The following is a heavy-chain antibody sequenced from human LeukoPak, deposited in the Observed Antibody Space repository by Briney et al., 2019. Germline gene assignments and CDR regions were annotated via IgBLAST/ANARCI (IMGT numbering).Heavy chain of an antibody. V-gene: IGHV3-30*04. J-gene: IGHJ4*02. D-gene: IGHD5-24*01. Sequence: GGSLRLSCAASGFILSDYNMHWVRQAPGKGLEWVAVISYDGSNKYYADSVKGRFTISRDNSKNTLYLQMNSLRAEDTAVYYCAKENGYNYYFDYWGQGTLVTVSS. CDR3: AKENGYNYYFDY. CDR2: ISYDGSNK. CDR1: GFILSDYN.